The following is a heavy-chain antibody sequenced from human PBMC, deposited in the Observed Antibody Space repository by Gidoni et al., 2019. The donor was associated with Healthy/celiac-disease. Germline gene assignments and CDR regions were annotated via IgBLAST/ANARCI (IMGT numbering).Heavy chain of an antibody. J-gene: IGHJ6*02. CDR3: TTEECSGGSCYSYYGMDV. CDR2: IKSKTDGGTT. CDR1: GFTFSNAW. Sequence: EVQLVESGGGLVKPGGSLRLSCAASGFTFSNAWMSWVRQAPGKGLEWVGRIKSKTDGGTTDYAAPVKGRFTISRDDSKNTLYLQMNSLKTEDTAVYYCTTEECSGGSCYSYYGMDVWGQGTTVTVSS. V-gene: IGHV3-15*01. D-gene: IGHD2-15*01.